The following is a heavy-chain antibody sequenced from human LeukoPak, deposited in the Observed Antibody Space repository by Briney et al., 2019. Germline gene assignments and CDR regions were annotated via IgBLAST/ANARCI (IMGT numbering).Heavy chain of an antibody. CDR2: INSDGRST. V-gene: IGHV3-74*01. J-gene: IGHJ4*02. D-gene: IGHD3-16*02. CDR1: GFTFRSYW. Sequence: GGCLRLSCAASGFTFRSYWMHWVRQAPGKGLVWVSRINSDGRSTTYADSVKGRFTISRDNAKNTLYLQMNSLRAEDTAVYYCATSPALVADWGQGTLVTVSS. CDR3: ATSPALVAD.